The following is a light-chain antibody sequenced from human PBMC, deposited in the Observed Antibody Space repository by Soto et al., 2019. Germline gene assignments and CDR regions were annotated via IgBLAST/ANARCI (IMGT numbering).Light chain of an antibody. CDR1: QDISFF. CDR2: DAS. V-gene: IGKV1-33*01. CDR3: QQYENFPV. Sequence: DIQMTQSPSSLSASVGDRVTITCQASQDISFFVNWYQQTPGEAPKLLIYDASKLKTGVPSRFSGSGSGTVFTFTSSSLQPEDIATYYCQQYENFPVFXPGTKADIK. J-gene: IGKJ1*01.